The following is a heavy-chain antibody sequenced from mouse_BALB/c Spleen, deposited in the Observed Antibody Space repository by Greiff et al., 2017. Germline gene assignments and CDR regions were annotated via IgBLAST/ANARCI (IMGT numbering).Heavy chain of an antibody. J-gene: IGHJ4*01. CDR1: GYTFTSYW. V-gene: IGHV1-5*01. CDR2: IYPGNSDT. Sequence: VQLQQSGTVLARPGASVKMSCKASGYTFTSYWMHWVKQRPGQGLEWIGAIYPGNSDTSYNQKFKGKAKLTSDKSSSTAYMELSSLTSEDSAVYYCARWGYGNYGMDYWGQGTSVTVSS. CDR3: ARWGYGNYGMDY. D-gene: IGHD2-1*01.